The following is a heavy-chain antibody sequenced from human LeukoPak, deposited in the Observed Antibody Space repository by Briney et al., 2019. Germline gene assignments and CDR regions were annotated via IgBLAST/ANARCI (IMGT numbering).Heavy chain of an antibody. J-gene: IGHJ4*02. Sequence: SETLSLTCTVSGGSVSSSNYYWSWIRQPPGKGLEWIGYIYYSGSTYYNPSLKSRVTISVDTSKNQFSLKLSSATAADTAVYYCARDRRGGILDYWGQGTLVTVSS. CDR3: ARDRRGGILDY. D-gene: IGHD3-16*01. CDR2: IYYSGST. CDR1: GGSVSSSNYY. V-gene: IGHV4-30-4*01.